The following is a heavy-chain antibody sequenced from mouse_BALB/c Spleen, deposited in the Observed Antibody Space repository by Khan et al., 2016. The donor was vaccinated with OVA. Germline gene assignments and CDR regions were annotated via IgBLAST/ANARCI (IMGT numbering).Heavy chain of an antibody. CDR2: ISSGGSYT. D-gene: IGHD1-1*01. V-gene: IGHV5-9-3*01. J-gene: IGHJ3*01. CDR1: GFTFSNYA. Sequence: EVELVESGGGLVKPGGSLKLSCAASGFTFSNYAMSWVRQTPEKRLEWVATISSGGSYTYYPDSVQGRFTISRDNAKNTLYLQMSSLRSEDTAIYYCARELVTTVVATTFAYWGQGTLVTVSA. CDR3: ARELVTTVVATTFAY.